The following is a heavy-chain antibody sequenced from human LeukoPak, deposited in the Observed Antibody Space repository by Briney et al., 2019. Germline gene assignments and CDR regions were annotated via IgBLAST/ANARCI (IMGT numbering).Heavy chain of an antibody. J-gene: IGHJ4*02. D-gene: IGHD5-18*01. CDR3: ARGGLGYSYSNY. CDR2: ISSSSSYI. CDR1: GFTFSSYS. V-gene: IGHV3-21*01. Sequence: GGSLRLSCAASGFTFSSYSMNWVRQAPGKGLEWVSSISSSSSYIYYADSVKGRFTISRDNAKNSLYLQMSSLRAEDTAVYYCARGGLGYSYSNYWGQGTLVTVSS.